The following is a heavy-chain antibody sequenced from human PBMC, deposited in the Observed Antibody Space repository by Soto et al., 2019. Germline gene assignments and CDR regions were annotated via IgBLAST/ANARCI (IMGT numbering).Heavy chain of an antibody. Sequence: ASVKVSCKALGYTFTSYGIRWVRQAPGHELAWLGGINPKSGGTSTAQKFQGWVTMTTDTSISTASMELTRLTSDDTAIYYCARGDSTDCSNGVCSFFYNHDMDVWGQGTTVTVSS. CDR3: ARGDSTDCSNGVCSFFYNHDMDV. D-gene: IGHD2-8*01. J-gene: IGHJ6*02. CDR1: GYTFTSYG. CDR2: INPKSGGT. V-gene: IGHV1-2*04.